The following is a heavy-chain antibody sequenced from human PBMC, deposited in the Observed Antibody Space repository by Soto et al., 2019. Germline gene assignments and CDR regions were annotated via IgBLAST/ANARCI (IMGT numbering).Heavy chain of an antibody. CDR1: GFTFDDNA. D-gene: IGHD3-16*01. Sequence: GGSLRLSCAVSGFTFDDNAMHWVRQAPEKGLEWVSGINWKSDIGYADSVKGRFTISRDNAEDSLYLQMNSLRAEDTALYYCAISQDRGGRTTFIYWGQGTQVTVSS. CDR3: AISQDRGGRTTFIY. J-gene: IGHJ4*02. CDR2: INWKSDI. V-gene: IGHV3-9*01.